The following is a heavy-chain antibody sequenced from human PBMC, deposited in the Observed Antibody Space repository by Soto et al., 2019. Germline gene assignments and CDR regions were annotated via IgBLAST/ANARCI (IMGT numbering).Heavy chain of an antibody. CDR2: ISAGSNTI. CDR1: GFIFSVYS. D-gene: IGHD6-19*01. Sequence: EVQLVESGGGLVEPGRSLRLSCAASGFIFSVYSMTWVRQAPGKGLEWVSYISAGSNTIYYRDSVKGRFTISRDNAKNSLYLQMNSLRDEDTAVYYCARDSGVTGADDYWGQGTLVTVSS. CDR3: ARDSGVTGADDY. J-gene: IGHJ4*02. V-gene: IGHV3-48*02.